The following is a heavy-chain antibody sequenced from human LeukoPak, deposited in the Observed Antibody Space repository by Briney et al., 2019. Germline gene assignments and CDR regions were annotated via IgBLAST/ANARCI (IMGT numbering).Heavy chain of an antibody. J-gene: IGHJ3*02. Sequence: PGGSLRLSCAASGFAFRYYAMSWVRQAPGRGLEWVSTVSGSAGNTYYADSVKGRFTISRDNSKNTLYLQMNSLRAEDTAVYYCAKGGRNGDYDPGNYAFDIWGQGTMVTVSS. V-gene: IGHV3-23*01. CDR3: AKGGRNGDYDPGNYAFDI. D-gene: IGHD4-17*01. CDR1: GFAFRYYA. CDR2: VSGSAGNT.